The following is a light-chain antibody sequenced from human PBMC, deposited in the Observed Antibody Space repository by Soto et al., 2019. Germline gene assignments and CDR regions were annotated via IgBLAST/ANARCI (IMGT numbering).Light chain of an antibody. CDR1: QGIGDT. CDR2: GAS. Sequence: EVVMTQSPATLSVSPGEGVTLSCRASQGIGDTLAWYQHKPGQTPRLLIYGASNRATGIPDRFSGSGSGPDFTLTINSLQSEDIAVYYCQQYHNWPVTFGGGTKVDIK. CDR3: QQYHNWPVT. J-gene: IGKJ4*01. V-gene: IGKV3D-15*01.